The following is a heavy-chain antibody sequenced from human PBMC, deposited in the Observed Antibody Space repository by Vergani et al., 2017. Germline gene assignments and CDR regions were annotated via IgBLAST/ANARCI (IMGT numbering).Heavy chain of an antibody. D-gene: IGHD3-22*01. Sequence: VQLVESGGGLVQPGGSLRLSCTASGFTFSRYGMHWVRQAPGKGLEWVAFIRYDGSNKYYADSVKGRFTISRDNSKNTLYLQMNSLRAEDTAVYYCALIVVVITADYWGQGTLVTVSS. CDR2: IRYDGSNK. J-gene: IGHJ4*02. V-gene: IGHV3-30*02. CDR1: GFTFSRYG. CDR3: ALIVVVITADY.